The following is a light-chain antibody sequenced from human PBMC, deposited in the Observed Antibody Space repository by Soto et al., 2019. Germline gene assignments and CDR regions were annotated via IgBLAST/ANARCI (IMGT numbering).Light chain of an antibody. V-gene: IGLV1-44*01. CDR1: SSNIGDNT. CDR3: AAWDDSLRGVV. CDR2: NDN. Sequence: QPVLTQPPSASGTPGQRVAISCSGSSSNIGDNTVNWYQQLPGTAPKLLIYNDNQRPSGVPDRFSGSKSGTSASLAISGLQSEDEADFYCAAWDDSLRGVVFGGGTKLTVL. J-gene: IGLJ2*01.